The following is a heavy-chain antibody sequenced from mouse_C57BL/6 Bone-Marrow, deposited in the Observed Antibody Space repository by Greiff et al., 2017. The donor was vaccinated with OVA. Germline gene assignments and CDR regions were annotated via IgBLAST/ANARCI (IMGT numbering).Heavy chain of an antibody. Sequence: QVQLQQSGPGLVQPSQSLSITCTVSGFSLTSYGVHWVRQSPGKGLEWLGVIWRGGSTDYNDAFMSSLSITKDNSKSQVFFKMNSLQADDTAIYYGATYDGYSAWFAYWGQGTLVTVSA. D-gene: IGHD2-3*01. CDR3: ATYDGYSAWFAY. J-gene: IGHJ3*01. CDR2: IWRGGST. V-gene: IGHV2-5*01. CDR1: GFSLTSYG.